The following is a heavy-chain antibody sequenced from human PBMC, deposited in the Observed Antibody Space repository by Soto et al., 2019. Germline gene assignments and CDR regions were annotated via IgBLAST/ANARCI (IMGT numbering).Heavy chain of an antibody. V-gene: IGHV3-23*01. CDR1: GFTFSSYA. Sequence: GRSLRLSCAASGFTFSSYAMSWVRQAPGKGLEWVSSISGSGGTTHYADSVKGRFTISRDNSKNTLYLQMNSLRAEDTAVYYCAKDWYDSSAYENFDYWGQGTLVTVSS. D-gene: IGHD3-22*01. CDR2: ISGSGGTT. CDR3: AKDWYDSSAYENFDY. J-gene: IGHJ4*02.